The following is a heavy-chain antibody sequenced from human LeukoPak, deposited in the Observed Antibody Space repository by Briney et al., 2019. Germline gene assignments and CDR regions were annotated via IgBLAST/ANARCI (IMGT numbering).Heavy chain of an antibody. J-gene: IGHJ4*02. CDR2: IYYSGST. CDR1: AGSISSSSYY. D-gene: IGHD3-22*01. Sequence: PSETLSLTCTVSAGSISSSSYYWGWIRQPPGKGLEWIGSIYYSGSTYYNPSLNSRATISVNTSKNQFSLKMSSVTAAATAWYYCARGRYSYGWYYYDSSGYQLFDYWGQGSLVTVSS. V-gene: IGHV4-39*01. CDR3: ARGRYSYGWYYYDSSGYQLFDY.